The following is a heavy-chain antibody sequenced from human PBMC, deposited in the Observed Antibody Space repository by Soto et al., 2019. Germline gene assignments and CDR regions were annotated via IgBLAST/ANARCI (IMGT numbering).Heavy chain of an antibody. Sequence: QVQLQESGPGLVKPSQTLSLTCTVSGGSISSGDYYWSWIRQPPGKGLEWIGYIYYSGSTYYNPSLKSRVTISVDTSKNQFSLKLSSVTAADTAVYYCARDVPPRGYSGYDRGSGFDYWGQGTLVTVSS. CDR1: GGSISSGDYY. J-gene: IGHJ4*02. V-gene: IGHV4-30-4*01. CDR3: ARDVPPRGYSGYDRGSGFDY. D-gene: IGHD5-12*01. CDR2: IYYSGST.